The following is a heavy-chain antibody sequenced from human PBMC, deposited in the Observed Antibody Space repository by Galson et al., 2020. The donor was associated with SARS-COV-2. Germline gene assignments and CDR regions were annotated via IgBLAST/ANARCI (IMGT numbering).Heavy chain of an antibody. J-gene: IGHJ6*02. D-gene: IGHD6-19*01. Sequence: ASVKVSCKVSGYTLTELFMHWVRQAPGKGLEWMGGFDPEDGETIYAQKFQGRVTMTEDTSTDTAYMELSSLRSEDTAVYYCATGVAVAGTPTKYYYYSGMDVWGQGTTVTVSS. V-gene: IGHV1-24*01. CDR1: GYTLTELF. CDR3: ATGVAVAGTPTKYYYYSGMDV. CDR2: FDPEDGET.